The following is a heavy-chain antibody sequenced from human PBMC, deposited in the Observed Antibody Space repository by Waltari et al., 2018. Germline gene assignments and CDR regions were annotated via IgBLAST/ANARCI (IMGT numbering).Heavy chain of an antibody. J-gene: IGHJ4*02. D-gene: IGHD3-10*01. CDR3: AKADFASGSYYKLDYFDY. V-gene: IGHV3-23*01. CDR2: LSGSGAYT. CDR1: GSTFSNYV. Sequence: EVQLLESGGGLVQSGGSLSTSCAASGSTFSNYVMSWVRQAPGKGLEWVSVLSGSGAYTYYADSVKGRFTISRDNSKNTLYLHMNSLRGEDTVIYYCAKADFASGSYYKLDYFDYWGQGTLVTVSS.